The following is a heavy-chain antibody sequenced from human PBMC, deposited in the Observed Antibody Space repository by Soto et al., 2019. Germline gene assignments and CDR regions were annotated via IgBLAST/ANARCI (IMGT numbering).Heavy chain of an antibody. Sequence: QVQLVQSGAEVKNPGASVKVSCKASGYTFTRYGIGWARQAPGQGLEWRGWINTYNGITNYAQNVQGRVTLTTDTATSTAYMELRSLRSNDTAIYYCAMVDVYVTPSPQDVWGQGTTVIVSS. V-gene: IGHV1-18*01. CDR2: INTYNGIT. D-gene: IGHD3-16*01. CDR3: AMVDVYVTPSPQDV. CDR1: GYTFTRYG. J-gene: IGHJ6*02.